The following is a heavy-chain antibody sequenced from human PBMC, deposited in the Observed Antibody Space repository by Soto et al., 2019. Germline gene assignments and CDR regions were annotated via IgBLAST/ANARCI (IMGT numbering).Heavy chain of an antibody. J-gene: IGHJ4*02. D-gene: IGHD3-10*01. CDR2: ISGSGGST. CDR3: AKDELWFGELLSPPVDY. Sequence: GSLRLSCAASGFTFSSYAMSWVRQAPGKGLEWVSAISGSGGSTYYADSVKGRFTISRDNSKNTLYLQMNSLRAEDTAVYYCAKDELWFGELLSPPVDYWGQGTLVTVSS. CDR1: GFTFSSYA. V-gene: IGHV3-23*01.